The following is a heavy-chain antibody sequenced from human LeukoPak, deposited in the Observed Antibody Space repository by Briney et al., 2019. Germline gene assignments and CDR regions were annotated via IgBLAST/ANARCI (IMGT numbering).Heavy chain of an antibody. J-gene: IGHJ3*02. CDR3: ARDLNYDSSGYYPHDDAFDI. V-gene: IGHV3-11*04. CDR2: ISSSGSII. CDR1: GFTFSDYY. D-gene: IGHD3-22*01. Sequence: GGSLRLSCAASGFTFSDYYMSWIRQAPGKGLEGVSYISSSGSIIYYADSVKGRFTISRDNAKNSLYLQMNSLRAEDTAVYYCARDLNYDSSGYYPHDDAFDIWGQGTMVTVSS.